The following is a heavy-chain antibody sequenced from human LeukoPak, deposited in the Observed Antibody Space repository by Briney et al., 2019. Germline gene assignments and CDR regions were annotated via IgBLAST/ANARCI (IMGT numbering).Heavy chain of an antibody. D-gene: IGHD2-15*01. Sequence: ASVKVSCKASGYTFTGYYMHWVRQAPGRGLEWMGWINPNSGGTNYAQKFQGRVTMTRDTSISTAYMELSRLRSDDTAVYYCALMCSGGSCWRYWGQGTLVTVSS. CDR1: GYTFTGYY. J-gene: IGHJ4*02. CDR2: INPNSGGT. CDR3: ALMCSGGSCWRY. V-gene: IGHV1-2*02.